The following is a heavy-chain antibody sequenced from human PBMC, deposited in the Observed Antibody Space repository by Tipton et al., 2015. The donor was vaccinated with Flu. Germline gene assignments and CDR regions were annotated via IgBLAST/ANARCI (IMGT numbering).Heavy chain of an antibody. CDR1: GYSFTSYW. V-gene: IGHV5-51*01. Sequence: RLVQSGAEVKKPGESLKISCKGSGYSFTSYWIGWVRQMPGKGLGWMGIIYPGDSDTRYSPSFQGQVTISADKSISTAYLQWSSLKASDTAMYYCARQRCSGGSCYRNDAFDIWGQGTMVPVSS. J-gene: IGHJ3*02. CDR2: IYPGDSDT. CDR3: ARQRCSGGSCYRNDAFDI. D-gene: IGHD2-15*01.